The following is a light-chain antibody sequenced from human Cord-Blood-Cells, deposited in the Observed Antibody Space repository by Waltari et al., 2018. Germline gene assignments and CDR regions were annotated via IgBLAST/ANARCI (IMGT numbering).Light chain of an antibody. J-gene: IGKJ2*03. CDR1: QSVLYSSNNKNY. Sequence: DIEMTQSPDSLAVSLGERATINCQSSQSVLYSSNNKNYLAWYQQKPGQHPKLLIYWASTRESGVTDRFSGSGSGTDFTLTISSLQAEDVAVYYCQQYYSTLSYSFGQGTKLEIK. V-gene: IGKV4-1*01. CDR2: WAS. CDR3: QQYYSTLSYS.